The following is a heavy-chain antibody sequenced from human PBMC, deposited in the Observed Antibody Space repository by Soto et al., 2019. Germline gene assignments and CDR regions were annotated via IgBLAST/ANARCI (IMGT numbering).Heavy chain of an antibody. J-gene: IGHJ6*02. D-gene: IGHD6-6*01. CDR1: GYTFTGYY. V-gene: IGHV1-2*04. CDR2: INPNSGGT. CDR3: ARARLAARPRYYYYGMDV. Sequence: ASVKVSCKASGYTFTGYYMHWVRQAPGQGLEWMGCINPNSGGTNYAQKFQGWVTMTRDTSISTAYMELSRLRSDDTAVYYCARARLAARPRYYYYGMDVWGQGTTVTVSS.